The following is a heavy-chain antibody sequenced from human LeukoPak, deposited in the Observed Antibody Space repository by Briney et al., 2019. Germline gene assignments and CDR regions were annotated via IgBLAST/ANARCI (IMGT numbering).Heavy chain of an antibody. V-gene: IGHV4-38-2*02. Sequence: SETLSLTCTVSGGSISSGYYWGWIRQPPGKGLEWIGSMYHRGSIYHNPSLKSRVTISVDTSKNQFSLKLSSMTAADTAVYYCARGEHGYNYGSRFDYWGQGALVTVSS. D-gene: IGHD5-18*01. J-gene: IGHJ4*02. CDR3: ARGEHGYNYGSRFDY. CDR1: GGSISSGYY. CDR2: MYHRGSI.